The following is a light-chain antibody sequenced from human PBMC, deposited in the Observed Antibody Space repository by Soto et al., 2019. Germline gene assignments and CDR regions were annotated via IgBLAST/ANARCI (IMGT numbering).Light chain of an antibody. Sequence: EIVLTQSPATLTLSPGERATLSCRASQSVSSYLAWYQHKPGQAPRLLIYETSDRVTGVPARFSGSGFGTDFTLTISSLEPDDFAVYYCQHYGTSMWKLGQGTKVDIK. J-gene: IGKJ1*01. CDR1: QSVSSY. CDR2: ETS. CDR3: QHYGTSMWK. V-gene: IGKV3-11*01.